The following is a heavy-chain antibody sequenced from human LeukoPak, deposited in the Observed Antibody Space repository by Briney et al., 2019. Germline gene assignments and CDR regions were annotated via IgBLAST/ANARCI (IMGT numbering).Heavy chain of an antibody. V-gene: IGHV3-7*01. Sequence: PGGSLRLSCAASGFTFSGYWMTWVRQAPGKGLEWVANIKQDGSEKYYMDSVKGRFTISRDNAKNSLYLQMNSLRAEDAAVYYCARVRFGDYWGQGTLVTVSS. D-gene: IGHD3-10*01. CDR3: ARVRFGDY. J-gene: IGHJ4*02. CDR1: GFTFSGYW. CDR2: IKQDGSEK.